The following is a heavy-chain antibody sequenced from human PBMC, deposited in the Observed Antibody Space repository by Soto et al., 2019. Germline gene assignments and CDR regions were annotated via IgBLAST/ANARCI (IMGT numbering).Heavy chain of an antibody. D-gene: IGHD1-26*01. V-gene: IGHV4-31*03. CDR1: GGSISSGDYY. J-gene: IGHJ6*02. Sequence: QVQLQESGPGLVKPSQTLSLTCTVSGGSISSGDYYWSWIRQPPGKGMEWIGYNSYSGGTYYNPSLKRRRTIPVSTTKKQFSLQLSSVTAADTAVYYCARDSIKVGAISAVDVWGQGTTVTVSS. CDR2: NSYSGGT. CDR3: ARDSIKVGAISAVDV.